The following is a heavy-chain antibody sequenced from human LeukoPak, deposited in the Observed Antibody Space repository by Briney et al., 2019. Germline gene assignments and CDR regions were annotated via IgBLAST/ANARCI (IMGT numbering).Heavy chain of an antibody. J-gene: IGHJ4*02. Sequence: SETLSLTCAASGYSISSGYYWGWIRQPPGKGLEWIGSIYHSGSTYYNPSLKSRVTISVDTSKNQFSLKLSSVTAADTAVYFCARVSKGDYYDSRLFDYWGQGTLVTVSS. CDR2: IYHSGST. CDR3: ARVSKGDYYDSRLFDY. V-gene: IGHV4-38-2*01. D-gene: IGHD3-22*01. CDR1: GYSISSGYY.